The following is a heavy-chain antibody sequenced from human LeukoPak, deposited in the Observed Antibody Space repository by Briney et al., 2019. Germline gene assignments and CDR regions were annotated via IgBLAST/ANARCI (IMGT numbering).Heavy chain of an antibody. D-gene: IGHD1-26*01. CDR2: IWYDGSNK. J-gene: IGHJ4*02. CDR1: GFTFSSYG. Sequence: GGSLRLSCAASGFTFSSYGMHWVRQAPGKGLEWVAVIWYDGSNKYYADSVKGRFTISRDNPKNTLYLQMNSLRAEDTAVYYCARDPGYPKLPYFDYWGQGTLVTVSS. V-gene: IGHV3-33*01. CDR3: ARDPGYPKLPYFDY.